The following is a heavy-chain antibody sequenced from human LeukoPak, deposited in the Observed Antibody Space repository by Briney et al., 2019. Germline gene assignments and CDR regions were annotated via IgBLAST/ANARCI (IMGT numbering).Heavy chain of an antibody. CDR1: GASISSSNW. V-gene: IGHV4-4*02. J-gene: IGHJ1*01. CDR3: ARGGDFDDFSARRCFQH. CDR2: IFHNGTT. Sequence: PSETLSLTCAVSGASISSSNWWSWVRQPPGKGLEWVGEIFHNGTTNYNPSLESRVTMSVDKSKHQFSLRLRSVTAADTAVYYCARGGDFDDFSARRCFQHWGQGTLVTVSS. D-gene: IGHD3/OR15-3a*01.